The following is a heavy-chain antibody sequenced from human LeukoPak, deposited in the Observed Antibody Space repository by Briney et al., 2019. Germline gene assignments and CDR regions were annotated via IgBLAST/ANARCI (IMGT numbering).Heavy chain of an antibody. V-gene: IGHV3-30*03. D-gene: IGHD3-22*01. CDR3: ATYSSLNRREFQF. CDR2: ISYDGRNE. J-gene: IGHJ1*01. CDR1: GFTFSDYG. Sequence: QTGGSLRLSCVASGFTFSDYGMLWVRQPPGKGLEWVAVISYDGRNEHYADSVKGRFTISRDNSRNTLYLQMNSLRAEDTAVYYCATYSSLNRREFQFWGQGTLLTVSS.